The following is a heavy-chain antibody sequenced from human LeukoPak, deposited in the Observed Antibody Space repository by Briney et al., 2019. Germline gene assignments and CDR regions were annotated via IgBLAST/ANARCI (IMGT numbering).Heavy chain of an antibody. J-gene: IGHJ5*02. CDR1: GFTFSNYA. Sequence: GGSLRLSCAASGFTFSNYAMSWVRQAPGKGLECVSVISGSGDSTYYADSVKGRFTISRDDSKNTLYLQMNSLRAEDTAVYYCGKGGFLGGLFSNGFDPGGQGTRVT. D-gene: IGHD3-3*01. V-gene: IGHV3-23*01. CDR3: GKGGFLGGLFSNGFDP. CDR2: ISGSGDST.